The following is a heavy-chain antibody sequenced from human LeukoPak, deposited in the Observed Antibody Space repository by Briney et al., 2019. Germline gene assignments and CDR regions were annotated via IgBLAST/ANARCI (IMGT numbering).Heavy chain of an antibody. Sequence: ASVKVSGKASGYTFTGYYMHWVRQAPGQGLEWMGWINPNSGGTKTAQTFQGRVTMTRDTSISTAYMELSRLRSDDTAVYFCARSVVAGSGNFDYWGQGTLVTVSS. J-gene: IGHJ4*02. CDR2: INPNSGGT. CDR1: GYTFTGYY. CDR3: ARSVVAGSGNFDY. V-gene: IGHV1-2*02. D-gene: IGHD6-19*01.